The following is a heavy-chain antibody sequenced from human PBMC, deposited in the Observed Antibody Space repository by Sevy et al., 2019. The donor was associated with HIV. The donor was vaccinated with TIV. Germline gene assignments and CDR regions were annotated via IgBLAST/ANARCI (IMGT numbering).Heavy chain of an antibody. CDR2: IQYDGSNK. CDR1: GFSFSSYG. D-gene: IGHD2-21*01. V-gene: IGHV3-30*02. CDR3: VKEGGGEGGDH. J-gene: IGHJ4*02. Sequence: GGSLRLSCAASGFSFSSYGMHWVRQAPGKGLEWMSYIQYDGSNKDYADSVKGRFTISRANSRTTLYLQMNSLRVEDPAVFYCVKEGGGEGGDHWGQGTLVTVSS.